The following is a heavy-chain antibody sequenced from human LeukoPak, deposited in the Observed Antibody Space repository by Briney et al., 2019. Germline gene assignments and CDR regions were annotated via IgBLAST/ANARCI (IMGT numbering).Heavy chain of an antibody. CDR3: AREGLSGDYGMDV. CDR1: GYTFTSYG. V-gene: IGHV1-18*01. J-gene: IGHJ6*02. Sequence: GASVKVSCKASGYTFTSYGISWVRQGPGQGLEWMGWISVYTGNTNYAQTLQGRVTMTTDTSTSTAYMELRSLRSDDTAVYYCAREGLSGDYGMDVWGQGTTVTVSS. D-gene: IGHD2-15*01. CDR2: ISVYTGNT.